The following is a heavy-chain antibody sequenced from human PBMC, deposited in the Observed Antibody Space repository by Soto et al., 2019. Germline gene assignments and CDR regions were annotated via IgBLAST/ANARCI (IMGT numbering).Heavy chain of an antibody. CDR3: ARGGEQQLVFNWFDP. V-gene: IGHV1-2*04. D-gene: IGHD6-13*01. J-gene: IGHJ5*02. CDR1: GYTFTGYY. CDR2: INPNSGGT. Sequence: QVQLVQSGAEVKKPGASVNVSCKASGYTFTGYYMHWVRQAPGQGLEWMGWINPNSGGTNYAQKFQGWVTMTRDTSLSTAYMELSRLRSDDTAVYYCARGGEQQLVFNWFDPWGQGTLVTVSS.